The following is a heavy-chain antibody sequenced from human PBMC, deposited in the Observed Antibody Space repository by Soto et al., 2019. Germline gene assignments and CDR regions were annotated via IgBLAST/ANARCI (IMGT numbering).Heavy chain of an antibody. CDR1: GGTFSSYA. D-gene: IGHD5-18*01. CDR3: AMDTAMVTSCDI. CDR2: IIPIFGTA. V-gene: IGHV1-69*13. J-gene: IGHJ3*02. Sequence: SVKVSCKASGGTFSSYAISWVRQAPGQGLEWMGGIIPIFGTANYAQKFQGRVTITADESTSTAYMELSSLRSEDTAVYYCAMDTAMVTSCDIWGQGTMVTVSS.